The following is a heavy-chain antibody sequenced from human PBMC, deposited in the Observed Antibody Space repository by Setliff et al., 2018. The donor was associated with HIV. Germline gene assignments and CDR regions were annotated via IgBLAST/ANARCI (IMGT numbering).Heavy chain of an antibody. V-gene: IGHV5-51*01. CDR2: IYPGDSDS. CDR1: GYSFVDFW. Sequence: GESLKISCHLSGYSFVDFWIGWVRQMPGKGLEWVGFIYPGDSDSRYSPSFRGQVTISADKSITTAYLDWASLKASDTAMYYCVRYIGAAAGYIDHWGQGTLVTVSS. D-gene: IGHD6-25*01. CDR3: VRYIGAAAGYIDH. J-gene: IGHJ4*02.